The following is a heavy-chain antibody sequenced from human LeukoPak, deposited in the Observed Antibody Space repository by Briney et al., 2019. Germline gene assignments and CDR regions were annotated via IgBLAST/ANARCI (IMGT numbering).Heavy chain of an antibody. D-gene: IGHD2-2*02. CDR1: GFTFSSYA. J-gene: IGHJ4*02. V-gene: IGHV3-23*01. CDR2: ISGSGGST. Sequence: GGSLRLSCAASGFTFSSYAMSWVRQAPGKGLEWVSAISGSGGSTYYADSVKGRFTISRDNSRNTLYLQMNSLRAEDTAVYYCXXXXXXXXXXXXXPISWYYFDYWGQGTLVTVSS. CDR3: XXXXXXXXXXXXXPISWYYFDY.